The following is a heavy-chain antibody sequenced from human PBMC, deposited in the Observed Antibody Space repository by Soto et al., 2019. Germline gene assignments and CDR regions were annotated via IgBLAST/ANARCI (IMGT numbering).Heavy chain of an antibody. Sequence: GGSLRLSCEASGFTFGNYAMTWVRQGPGRGLEWVSALSGSSLNTYYADSVKGRFTISRDNSKNTMYLEMNSLRVDDTAVYYCKTQFFLSYRKPHEHVWGQGTPVTVSS. CDR2: LSGSSLNT. CDR1: GFTFGNYA. V-gene: IGHV3-23*01. D-gene: IGHD4-4*01. J-gene: IGHJ6*02. CDR3: KTQFFLSYRKPHEHV.